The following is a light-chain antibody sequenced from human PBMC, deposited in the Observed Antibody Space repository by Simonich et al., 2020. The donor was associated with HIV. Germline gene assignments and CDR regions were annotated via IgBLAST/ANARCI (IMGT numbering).Light chain of an antibody. CDR1: SSNIGTGYD. J-gene: IGLJ3*02. V-gene: IGLV1-40*01. Sequence: QSVLTQPPSVSGAPGQRVTISCTGSSSNIGTGYDVHWYQQLPGTAPKVLIVGNSNLHSGVPDRFSGSKSGTSASLAITGLQAEDEADYYCQSYDSSLSDSVFGGGTKLTVL. CDR3: QSYDSSLSDSV. CDR2: GNS.